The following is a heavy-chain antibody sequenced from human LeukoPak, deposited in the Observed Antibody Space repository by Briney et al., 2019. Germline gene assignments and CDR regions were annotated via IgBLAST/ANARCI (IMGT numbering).Heavy chain of an antibody. J-gene: IGHJ4*02. Sequence: SGGSLRLSCAASGFTFSNVWMNWVRQAPGKGLEWVSGISWNSGSIAYADSVKGRFTISRDNAKNSLYLQMNSLRAEDTALHYCAKGGSPPRWGQGTLVTVSS. D-gene: IGHD1-26*01. V-gene: IGHV3-9*01. CDR3: AKGGSPPR. CDR1: GFTFSNVW. CDR2: ISWNSGSI.